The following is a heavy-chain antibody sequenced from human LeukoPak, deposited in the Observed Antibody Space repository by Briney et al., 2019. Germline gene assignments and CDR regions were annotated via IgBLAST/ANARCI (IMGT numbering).Heavy chain of an antibody. CDR3: AKDCFRWAFDY. D-gene: IGHD1-26*01. Sequence: GGSLRLSCAASGFTFNTYTMSWVRQAPGKGLEWVSVISDTGDTTYYADSVKGGFTISRDNSKSMLYLQMNSLRVEDTAVYYCAKDCFRWAFDYWGPGTLVTVSS. V-gene: IGHV3-23*01. J-gene: IGHJ4*02. CDR2: ISDTGDTT. CDR1: GFTFNTYT.